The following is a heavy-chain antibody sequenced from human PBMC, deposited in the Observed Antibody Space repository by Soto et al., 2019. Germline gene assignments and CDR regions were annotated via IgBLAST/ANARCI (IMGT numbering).Heavy chain of an antibody. CDR1: GGSFIGYY. Sequence: SETLSLTCAVYGGSFIGYYWSWIRQPPGKGLEWIGEIDHSGSTNYNPSLKSRVTISVDTSKNQFSLKLSSVTAADTAVYYCARAGARYYYYYMDVWGKGTTVT. V-gene: IGHV4-34*01. CDR3: ARAGARYYYYYMDV. CDR2: IDHSGST. D-gene: IGHD7-27*01. J-gene: IGHJ6*03.